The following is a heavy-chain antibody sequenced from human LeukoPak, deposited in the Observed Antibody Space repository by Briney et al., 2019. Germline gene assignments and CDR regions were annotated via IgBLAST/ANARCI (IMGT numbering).Heavy chain of an antibody. CDR2: IWTDGVT. J-gene: IGHJ4*02. V-gene: IGHV4-4*07. D-gene: IGHD3-22*01. CDR3: ARGRDSRGYQFEGFDY. Sequence: PSETLSLTCTVSGGSISSYYWSWIRQPAGKGLEWIGRIWTDGVTGYTPSLKSRVSISTDTSKNQFSLRLSSVTAADTAVYYCARGRDSRGYQFEGFDYWGQGTLVTVSS. CDR1: GGSISSYY.